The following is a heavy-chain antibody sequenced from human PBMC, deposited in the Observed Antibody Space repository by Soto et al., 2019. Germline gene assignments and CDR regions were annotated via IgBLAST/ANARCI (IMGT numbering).Heavy chain of an antibody. J-gene: IGHJ5*02. CDR1: GAALNSGNYY. D-gene: IGHD2-21*01. CDR2: IYVTGAV. Sequence: SETLSLTCIVSGAALNSGNYYWGWIRQVPGKGLEWIGHIYVTGAVDYNPSLRDRITISQDTSERQFSLNLRLVTAADTAVYYCARLRIATNNYKWFDPWGQGTLVTVSS. CDR3: ARLRIATNNYKWFDP. V-gene: IGHV4-31*03.